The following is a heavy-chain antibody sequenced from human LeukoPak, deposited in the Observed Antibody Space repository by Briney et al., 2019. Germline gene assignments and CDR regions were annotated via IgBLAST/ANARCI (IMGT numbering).Heavy chain of an antibody. Sequence: GGSLRLSCAASGFTFSSYAMSWVRQAPGNGLEWVSAISGSGGGTYYADSVKGRFTISRDNSKNTLYLQMNSLRAEDTAVYYCAKDGFKEGLNWFDPWGQGTLVTVSS. V-gene: IGHV3-23*01. CDR1: GFTFSSYA. CDR3: AKDGFKEGLNWFDP. CDR2: ISGSGGGT. D-gene: IGHD2-2*03. J-gene: IGHJ5*02.